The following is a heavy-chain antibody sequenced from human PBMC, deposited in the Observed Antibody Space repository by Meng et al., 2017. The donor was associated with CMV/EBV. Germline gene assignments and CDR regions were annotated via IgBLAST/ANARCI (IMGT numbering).Heavy chain of an antibody. CDR1: GFTFSSYA. J-gene: IGHJ5*02. CDR3: ARGAGPDDYGRS. Sequence: GESLKISCAASGFTFSSYAMNWVRQAPGKGLEWVSAVSDSGGSTYYADSVQGRFTISRDNSKNTLYLQMNSLRAEDSAIYYCARGAGPDDYGRSWGQGMLVTVSS. D-gene: IGHD4-17*01. V-gene: IGHV3-23*01. CDR2: VSDSGGST.